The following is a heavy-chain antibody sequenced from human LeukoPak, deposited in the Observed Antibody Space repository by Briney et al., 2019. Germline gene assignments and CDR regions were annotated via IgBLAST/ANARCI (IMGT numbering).Heavy chain of an antibody. CDR2: ISAYNGNT. CDR1: GYTFTSYG. CDR3: AREVITMVRGVVNGFDP. V-gene: IGHV1-18*01. J-gene: IGHJ5*02. Sequence: ASVKVSCKASGYTFTSYGISWVRQAPGQGLEWMGWISAYNGNTNYAQKLQGRVTMTTDTSTSTAYMELRSLRSDDTAVYYCAREVITMVRGVVNGFDPWGRGTLVTVSS. D-gene: IGHD3-10*01.